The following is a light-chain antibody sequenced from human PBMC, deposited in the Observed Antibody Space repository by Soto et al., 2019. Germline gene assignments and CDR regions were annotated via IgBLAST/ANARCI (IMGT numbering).Light chain of an antibody. CDR2: GAS. Sequence: EIVLTQSPGTVSLSPGERATLSCRASQSVSSRNLAWYLQKPGQAPSLLIFGASTRATGIPDRFSGSGSGTYFARTISRLETDACAVDYCLGYGDSPPAYTFGLGTKLDSK. CDR3: LGYGDSPPAYT. V-gene: IGKV3-20*01. J-gene: IGKJ2*01. CDR1: QSVSSRN.